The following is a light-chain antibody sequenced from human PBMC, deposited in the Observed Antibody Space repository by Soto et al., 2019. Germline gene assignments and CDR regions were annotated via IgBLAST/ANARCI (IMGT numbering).Light chain of an antibody. V-gene: IGLV2-8*01. Sequence: QSVLTQPPSASGSPGQSVTISCTGTSSDIGDYNYVSWYQQHPGKAPKLMIYEVSKRPSGVPDRFSGSKSGSTASLTVSGLQAEDEADYYCSSYAGSNSPFVFGSGTRSPS. CDR2: EVS. J-gene: IGLJ1*01. CDR3: SSYAGSNSPFV. CDR1: SSDIGDYNY.